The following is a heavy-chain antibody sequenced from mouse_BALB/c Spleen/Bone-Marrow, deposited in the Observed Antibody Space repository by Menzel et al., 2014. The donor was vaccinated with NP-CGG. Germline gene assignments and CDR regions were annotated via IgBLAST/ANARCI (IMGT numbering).Heavy chain of an antibody. CDR3: ARDSDWFAY. Sequence: EVHLVESGGGLVQPGGSLRLPCATSGFTFTDNYMSWVRQPPGKALEWLGFIRNKANGYTTEYSASVKGRFTISRDNSQSILYLQMNTLRAEDSATYYCARDSDWFAYWGQGTLVTVSA. CDR1: GFTFTDNY. J-gene: IGHJ3*01. CDR2: IRNKANGYTT. V-gene: IGHV7-3*02.